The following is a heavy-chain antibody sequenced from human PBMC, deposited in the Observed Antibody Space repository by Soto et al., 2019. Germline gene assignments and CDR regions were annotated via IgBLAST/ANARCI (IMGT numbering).Heavy chain of an antibody. V-gene: IGHV3-33*01. CDR1: GFTFSSYG. CDR2: IWYDGSNK. Sequence: QVQLVESGGGVVQPGRSLRLSCAASGFTFSSYGMHWVRQAPGKGLEWVAVIWYDGSNKYYADSVKGRFTISRDNSKNTLYLQMNSLRAEDTAVYYCAREYYDSSGYYYLFDYWGQGTLVTVSS. D-gene: IGHD3-22*01. CDR3: AREYYDSSGYYYLFDY. J-gene: IGHJ4*02.